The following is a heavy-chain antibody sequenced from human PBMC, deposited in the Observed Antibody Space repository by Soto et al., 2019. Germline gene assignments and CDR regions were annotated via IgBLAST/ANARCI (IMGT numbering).Heavy chain of an antibody. J-gene: IGHJ4*02. D-gene: IGHD5-12*01. CDR2: IDSNGGT. CDR3: ARDRRDGWIFDY. Sequence: SETLSLTCTVSDDSSSSYKWSWIRQPPGRRLEWIGYIDSNGGTSYNPSLQSRVTISVDTSKNQFSLKLSSVTAADTAVYYCARDRRDGWIFDYWGQGTLVTVSS. CDR1: DDSSSSYK. V-gene: IGHV4-59*12.